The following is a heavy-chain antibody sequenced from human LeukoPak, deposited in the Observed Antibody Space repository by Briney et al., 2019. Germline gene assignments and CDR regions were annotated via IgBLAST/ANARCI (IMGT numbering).Heavy chain of an antibody. V-gene: IGHV1-69*13. Sequence: SVKVSCKASGGTFSSYAISWVRQAPGQRLEWMGGIIPIFGTANYAQKFHGRVTTTADESTSTAYMELSSLRSEDTAVYYCARQAHCGGDCYSHWFDPWGQGTLVTVSS. J-gene: IGHJ5*02. CDR2: IIPIFGTA. CDR1: GGTFSSYA. D-gene: IGHD2-21*01. CDR3: ARQAHCGGDCYSHWFDP.